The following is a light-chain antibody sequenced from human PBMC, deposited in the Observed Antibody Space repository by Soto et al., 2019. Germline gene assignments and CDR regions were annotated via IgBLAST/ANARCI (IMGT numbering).Light chain of an antibody. CDR2: DVS. CDR1: SSGVGGYNY. J-gene: IGLJ1*01. V-gene: IGLV2-14*01. CDR3: SSYTSSSTPRV. Sequence: QSVLTQPASVSGSPGQSITISCTGTSSGVGGYNYVSWYQQHPGKAPKLMIYDVSNRPSGVSNRFSGSKSGNTASLTISGLQAEDEADYYCSSYTSSSTPRVFGTGTKLTVL.